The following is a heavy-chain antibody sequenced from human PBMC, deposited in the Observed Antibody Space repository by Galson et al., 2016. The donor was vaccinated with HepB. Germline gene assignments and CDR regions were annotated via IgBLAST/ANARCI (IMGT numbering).Heavy chain of an antibody. D-gene: IGHD6-25*01. CDR1: GFTFSRHG. J-gene: IGHJ5*02. V-gene: IGHV3-48*02. CDR3: VRGYSSGWEGEFDL. Sequence: SLRLSCAASGFTFSRHGMHWVRQAPGKGLEWISHISSGSRRIYYADSVKGRFTISRDQAQNSLYLQLNSLRDEDTAVYHCVRGYSSGWEGEFDLRGQGTLVTVSS. CDR2: ISSGSRRI.